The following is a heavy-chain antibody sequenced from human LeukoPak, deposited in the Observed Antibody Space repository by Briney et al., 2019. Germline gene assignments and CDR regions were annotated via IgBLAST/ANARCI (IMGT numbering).Heavy chain of an antibody. V-gene: IGHV4-34*01. CDR1: GGSFSGYY. CDR3: ARGAMYYDFWSGYQGRLWLDP. CDR2: INHSGST. J-gene: IGHJ5*02. Sequence: SETLSPTCAVYGGSFSGYYWSWIRQPPGKGLEWIGEINHSGSTNYNPSPKSRVTISVDTSKNQFSLKLSSVTAADTAVYYCARGAMYYDFWSGYQGRLWLDPWGQGTLVTVSS. D-gene: IGHD3-3*01.